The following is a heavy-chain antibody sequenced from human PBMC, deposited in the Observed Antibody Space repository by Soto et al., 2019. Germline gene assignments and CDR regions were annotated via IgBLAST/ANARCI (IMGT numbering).Heavy chain of an antibody. CDR2: IYQTGTT. D-gene: IGHD2-8*01. V-gene: IGHV4-30-2*01. J-gene: IGHJ5*02. CDR1: GDSINSDGNS. CDR3: ATAVFCTDGFCFPNWLDP. Sequence: HLQLQESGSGLVNPSETLSLTCTVSGDSINSDGNSWSWIRQPPGEALEWIGYIYQTGTTQYNPSLSSRVSISADRSKNQFSLHLTSVTAADTAVYYCATAVFCTDGFCFPNWLDPWGQGILVTVSS.